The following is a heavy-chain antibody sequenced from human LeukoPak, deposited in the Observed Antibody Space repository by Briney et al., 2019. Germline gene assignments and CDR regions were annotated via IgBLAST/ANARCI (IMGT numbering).Heavy chain of an antibody. Sequence: GGSLRLSCAASGFTFSSYSMNWVRQAPGKGLEWVSYISSSSSTIYYADSVKGRFTISRDNAKNSLYLQMNSLRAEDTAVYYCARDSYRTLSSWVPDSGVYYYMDVWGKGTTVTVSS. CDR1: GFTFSSYS. D-gene: IGHD6-13*01. V-gene: IGHV3-48*01. J-gene: IGHJ6*03. CDR2: ISSSSSTI. CDR3: ARDSYRTLSSWVPDSGVYYYMDV.